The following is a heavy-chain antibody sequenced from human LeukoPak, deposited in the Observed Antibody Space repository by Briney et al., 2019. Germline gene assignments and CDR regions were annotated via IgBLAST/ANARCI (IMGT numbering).Heavy chain of an antibody. CDR2: IYYSGST. J-gene: IGHJ5*02. V-gene: IGHV4-31*03. CDR1: GGSISSGGYY. Sequence: PSETLSLTCTVFGGSISSGGYYWSWIRQHPGKGLEWIGYIYYSGSTYYNPSLKSRVTISVDTSKNQFSLKLSSVTAADTAVYYCARGIFGVVIIGFDPWGQGTLVTVSS. CDR3: ARGIFGVVIIGFDP. D-gene: IGHD3-3*01.